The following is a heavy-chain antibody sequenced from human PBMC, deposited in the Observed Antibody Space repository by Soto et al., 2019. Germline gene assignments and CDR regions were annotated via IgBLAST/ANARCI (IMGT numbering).Heavy chain of an antibody. Sequence: QVQLVQSGAEVKKPGSSVTVSCKASGGTFSSYAINWVRHAPGQGLEWMGGIIRIFGTPDYAQRFQGRVTITADESTSTAYMELSSLRSEDTAVYYCARQGSNEYYYYGMDVWGQGTTVTVSS. V-gene: IGHV1-69*12. D-gene: IGHD3-10*01. CDR2: IIRIFGTP. CDR1: GGTFSSYA. J-gene: IGHJ6*01. CDR3: ARQGSNEYYYYGMDV.